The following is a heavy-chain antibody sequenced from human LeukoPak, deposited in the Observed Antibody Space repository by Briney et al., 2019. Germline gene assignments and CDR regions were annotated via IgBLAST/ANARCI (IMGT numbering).Heavy chain of an antibody. V-gene: IGHV3-23*01. CDR1: GFTVSSNY. J-gene: IGHJ4*02. Sequence: PTGGSLRLSCAASGFTVSSNYMSWVRQTPGKGLEWVSSISGSGDSTFYADSVKGRFSISRDNSKNTLYLQVNGLRTEDTAVYYCAKDRLLNCRGDCYIFDYWGQGTVVTVSS. D-gene: IGHD2-21*02. CDR3: AKDRLLNCRGDCYIFDY. CDR2: ISGSGDST.